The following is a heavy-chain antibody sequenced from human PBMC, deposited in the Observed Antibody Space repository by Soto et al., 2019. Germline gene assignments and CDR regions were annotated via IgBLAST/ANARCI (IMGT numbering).Heavy chain of an antibody. CDR1: GYSFTSYW. V-gene: IGHV5-51*01. J-gene: IGHJ4*02. CDR2: IYPGDSDT. CDR3: ARASASQGVPAASFDY. D-gene: IGHD2-2*01. Sequence: PGESLKISCKGSGYSFTSYWIGWVRQMPGKGLEWMGIIYPGDSDTRYSPSFQGQVTISADKSISTAYLQWSSLKASDTAMYYCARASASQGVPAASFDYWGQGTLVTVSS.